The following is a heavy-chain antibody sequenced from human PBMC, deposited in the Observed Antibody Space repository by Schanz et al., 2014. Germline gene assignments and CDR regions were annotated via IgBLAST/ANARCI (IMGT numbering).Heavy chain of an antibody. J-gene: IGHJ5*02. D-gene: IGHD6-19*01. CDR3: VRDERISSGVWFDP. CDR1: GFTFRNNW. V-gene: IGHV3-74*01. CDR2: IDGEGGDP. Sequence: LVVESGGGLVQPGGSLRLSCAASGFTFRNNWMHWVRQGPGKGLSWVSRIDGEGGDPRYADSVKGRFTVFRDNARNMVFLQMNSLRVDDTGVYYCVRDERISSGVWFDPWGQGTLVTVSS.